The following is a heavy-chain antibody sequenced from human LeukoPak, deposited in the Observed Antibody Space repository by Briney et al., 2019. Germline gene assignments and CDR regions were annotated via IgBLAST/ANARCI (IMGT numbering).Heavy chain of an antibody. CDR1: GGTFSSYA. CDR3: ARGWCSGGSCYSSDFDY. D-gene: IGHD2-15*01. J-gene: IGHJ4*02. CDR2: IIPIFGTA. Sequence: ASVKVSCKASGGTFSSYAISWVRQAPGQGLEWMGGIIPIFGTANYAQKFQGRVTMTRDTSISTAYMELSRLRSDDTAVYYCARGWCSGGSCYSSDFDYWGQGTLVTVSS. V-gene: IGHV1-69*05.